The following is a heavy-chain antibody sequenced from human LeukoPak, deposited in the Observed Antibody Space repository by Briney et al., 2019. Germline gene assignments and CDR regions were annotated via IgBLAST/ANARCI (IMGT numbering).Heavy chain of an antibody. J-gene: IGHJ4*02. D-gene: IGHD6-19*01. Sequence: GASVKVSCKASGYTFTSYDINWVRQATGQGLEWMGWMNPNSGNTGYAQKFQGRVTMTRNTSISTAYMELSSLRSEDTAVYYCARGGFKRRSSGWNYYFDYWGQGTLVTVSS. CDR2: MNPNSGNT. CDR1: GYTFTSYD. V-gene: IGHV1-8*01. CDR3: ARGGFKRRSSGWNYYFDY.